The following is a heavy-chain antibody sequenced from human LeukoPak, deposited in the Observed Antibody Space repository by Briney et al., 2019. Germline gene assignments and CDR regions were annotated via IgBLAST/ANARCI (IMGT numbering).Heavy chain of an antibody. CDR3: ARDIVVVAAATLLGSYNWFDP. CDR2: IIPILGIA. Sequence: ASVKVSCKASAGTFTSYTISWVRHAPGQGLEWMGRIIPILGIANYAQKFQGSVTITADKSTSTAYMALSSLRSEDTAVYSCARDIVVVAAATLLGSYNWFDPWGQGTLVTVSS. J-gene: IGHJ5*02. CDR1: AGTFTSYT. V-gene: IGHV1-69*04. D-gene: IGHD2-2*01.